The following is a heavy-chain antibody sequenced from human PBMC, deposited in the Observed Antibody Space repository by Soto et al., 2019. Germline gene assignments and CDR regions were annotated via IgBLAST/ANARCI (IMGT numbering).Heavy chain of an antibody. CDR1: GGTFSSYA. CDR2: IIPIFGTA. D-gene: IGHD3-22*01. J-gene: IGHJ4*02. Sequence: QVQLVQSGAEVKKPGSSVKVSCKAFGGTFSSYAISWVRQAPGQGLEWMGGIIPIFGTANYAQKFQGRVTITAGESTSTAYRELSSLRSEDTAVYYCARGHFDDSSGTWDYWGQGTLVTVSS. CDR3: ARGHFDDSSGTWDY. V-gene: IGHV1-69*12.